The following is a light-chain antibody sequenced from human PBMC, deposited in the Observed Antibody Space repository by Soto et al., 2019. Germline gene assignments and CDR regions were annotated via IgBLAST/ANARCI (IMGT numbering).Light chain of an antibody. CDR3: QQFGSSPLT. CDR2: GAT. CDR1: QSVSSTY. V-gene: IGKV3-20*01. J-gene: IGKJ4*01. Sequence: EIVLTQSPGTLSLSPGERATLSCRASQSVSSTYLAWYQLKPGQAPRLLIYGATSRATGIPDRFSGSGSGTDFTLTISRLEPEDFAVYYCQQFGSSPLTFGGGTKVEIK.